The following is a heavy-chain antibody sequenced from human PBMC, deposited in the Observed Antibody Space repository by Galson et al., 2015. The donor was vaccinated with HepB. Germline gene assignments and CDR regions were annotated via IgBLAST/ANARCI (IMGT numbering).Heavy chain of an antibody. V-gene: IGHV3-20*04. CDR1: GFTFDDYG. Sequence: SLRLSCAASGFTFDDYGLSWVRQAPGKGLEWVAGINWNGGSTGYADSVKGRFTISRDNAKNSLYLQMNSLRAEDTALYYCARAPASSSWYYFDYWGQGTLVTVSS. J-gene: IGHJ4*02. D-gene: IGHD6-13*01. CDR3: ARAPASSSWYYFDY. CDR2: INWNGGST.